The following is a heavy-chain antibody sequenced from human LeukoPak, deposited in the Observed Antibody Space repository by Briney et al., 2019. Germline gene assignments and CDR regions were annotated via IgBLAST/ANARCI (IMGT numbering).Heavy chain of an antibody. D-gene: IGHD6-6*01. Sequence: GGSLRLSCAASGFTFNTYAMHWVRQAPGTGLEWVSVISASGGTTYYADSVKGRFTISRDNSKNTLYLQMNSLRAEDTAVYYCAKVKGVARSSGYYFDYWGQGTLVTVSS. CDR1: GFTFNTYA. CDR3: AKVKGVARSSGYYFDY. J-gene: IGHJ4*02. V-gene: IGHV3-23*01. CDR2: ISASGGTT.